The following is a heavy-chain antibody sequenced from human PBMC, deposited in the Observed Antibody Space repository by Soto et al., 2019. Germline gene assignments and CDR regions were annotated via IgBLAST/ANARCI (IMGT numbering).Heavy chain of an antibody. J-gene: IGHJ3*02. CDR2: IYYSGST. V-gene: IGHV4-39*01. Sequence: QLQLQESGPGLVKPSETLSLTCTVSGGSISSSSYYWGWIRQPPGKGLEWIGSIYYSGSTYYNPSLKSRVTISVDTSKNQFSLKLSSVTAADTAVYYCARLTPYGDAFDIWGQGTMVTVSS. D-gene: IGHD4-17*01. CDR1: GGSISSSSYY. CDR3: ARLTPYGDAFDI.